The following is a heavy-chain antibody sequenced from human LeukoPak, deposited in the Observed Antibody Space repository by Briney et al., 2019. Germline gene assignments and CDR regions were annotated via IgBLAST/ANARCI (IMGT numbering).Heavy chain of an antibody. CDR2: IIPILGIA. J-gene: IGHJ4*02. V-gene: IGHV1-69*04. D-gene: IGHD2-2*01. Sequence: SVKVSCKASGGTFSSYAISWVRQAPGQGLEWMGRIIPILGIANYAQKFQGRVTITADKSTSTAYMELSSLRSEDTAVCYCAREHQLLVSIDYWGQGTLVTVSS. CDR1: GGTFSSYA. CDR3: AREHQLLVSIDY.